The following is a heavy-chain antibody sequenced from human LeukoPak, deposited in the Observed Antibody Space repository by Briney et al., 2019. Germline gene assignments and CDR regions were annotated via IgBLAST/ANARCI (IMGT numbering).Heavy chain of an antibody. CDR2: ISTSSSYI. J-gene: IGHJ4*02. CDR1: GFTFSSYS. D-gene: IGHD3-22*01. V-gene: IGHV3-21*01. Sequence: GGSLRLSCAASGFTFSSYSMNWVRQAPGKGLEWVSSISTSSSYIYYADSVKGRFTISRDNAKKSLDLQVNSLRAEDTAVYYCAREVYYYDSSGYRYWGQGTLVTVSS. CDR3: AREVYYYDSSGYRY.